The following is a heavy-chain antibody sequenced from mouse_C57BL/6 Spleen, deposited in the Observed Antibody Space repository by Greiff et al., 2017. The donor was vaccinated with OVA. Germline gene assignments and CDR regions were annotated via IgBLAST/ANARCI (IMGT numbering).Heavy chain of an antibody. V-gene: IGHV10-1*01. CDR1: GFSFNTYA. CDR2: IRSKSNNYAT. CDR3: VRYDDYDGYAMDY. Sequence: EVKLMESGGGLVQPKGSLKLSCAASGFSFNTYAMNWVRQAPGKGLEWVARIRSKSNNYATYYADSVKDRFTISRDDSESMLYLQMNNLKTEDTAMYYCVRYDDYDGYAMDYWGQGTSVTVSS. J-gene: IGHJ4*01. D-gene: IGHD2-4*01.